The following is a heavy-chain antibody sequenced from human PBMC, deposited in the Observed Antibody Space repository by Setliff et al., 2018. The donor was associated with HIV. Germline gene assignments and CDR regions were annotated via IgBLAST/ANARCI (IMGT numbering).Heavy chain of an antibody. CDR1: GFTVSRFY. CDR2: ISYDGSNK. D-gene: IGHD6-13*01. V-gene: IGHV3-30*03. CDR3: ARDCRVGWVFTYGMDV. Sequence: GGSLRLSCAASGFTVSRFYMSWVRQAPGKGLEWVAVISYDGSNKYYADSVKGRLTISRDNSKNTLFLQMNSLRPEDTAVYYCARDCRVGWVFTYGMDVWGQGTLVTVSS. J-gene: IGHJ6*02.